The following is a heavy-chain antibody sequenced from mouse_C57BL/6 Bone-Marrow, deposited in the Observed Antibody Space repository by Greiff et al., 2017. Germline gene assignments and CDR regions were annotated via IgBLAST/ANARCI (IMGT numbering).Heavy chain of an antibody. CDR3: ARRGDYYSNLFDC. D-gene: IGHD2-5*01. V-gene: IGHV1-81*01. CDR1: GYTFTSYG. CDR2: IYPRSGNT. Sequence: QVQLQQSGAELARPGASVKLSCKASGYTFTSYGISWVKQRTGQGLEWIGEIYPRSGNTYYNEKFKGKATLTADKSSSTAYMELRSLTSEYSAVYFCARRGDYYSNLFDCWGPGTTLPVSS. J-gene: IGHJ2*01.